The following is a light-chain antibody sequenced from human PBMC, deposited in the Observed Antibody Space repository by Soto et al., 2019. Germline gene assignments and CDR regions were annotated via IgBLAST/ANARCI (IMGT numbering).Light chain of an antibody. J-gene: IGKJ3*01. V-gene: IGKV1-12*01. Sequence: DIQMTQSPSSVSASVGDRATITCRASQGISSYLAWYQQRPGSAPKLLIYAASSLQSGVPSRFSGSGSGTDFTLTIASLQPEHFATYYCQQATSFPRTFGPG. CDR3: QQATSFPRT. CDR2: AAS. CDR1: QGISSY.